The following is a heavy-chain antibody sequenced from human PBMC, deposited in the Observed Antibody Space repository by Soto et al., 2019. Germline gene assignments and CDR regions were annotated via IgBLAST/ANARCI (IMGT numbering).Heavy chain of an antibody. Sequence: PGGSLRLSCAASGFTFSSYAMHWVRQAPGKGLEWVAVISYDGSNKYYADSVKGRFTISRDNSKNTLYLQMNSLRAEDTAVYYCARDRREYCSGGSCHAGGYWGQGTLVTVSS. V-gene: IGHV3-30-3*01. J-gene: IGHJ4*02. CDR2: ISYDGSNK. CDR3: ARDRREYCSGGSCHAGGY. CDR1: GFTFSSYA. D-gene: IGHD2-15*01.